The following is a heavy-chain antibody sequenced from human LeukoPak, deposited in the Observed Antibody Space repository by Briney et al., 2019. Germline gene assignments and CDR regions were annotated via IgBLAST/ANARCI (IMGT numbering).Heavy chain of an antibody. Sequence: ASSGSTFRGKRIHLGRQGPGKKLVWVSRINEDGSITNYADSVKGRFSISRDNAKNTLYLQMNSLRAEDTAVYYCGRDLGGRSGYWGQGTLVTVSS. J-gene: IGHJ4*02. CDR1: GSTFRGKR. D-gene: IGHD1-26*01. CDR3: GRDLGGRSGY. V-gene: IGHV3-74*01. CDR2: INEDGSIT.